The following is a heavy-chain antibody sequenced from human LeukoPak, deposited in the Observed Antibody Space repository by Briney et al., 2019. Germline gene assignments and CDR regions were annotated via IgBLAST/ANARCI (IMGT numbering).Heavy chain of an antibody. CDR1: GGSISSYY. CDR2: IYYSGST. Sequence: PSETLSLTCTVSGGSISSYYWSWIRQPPGKGLEWIGYIYYSGSTNYNPSLKSRVTISVDTSKNQFSLKLSSVTAADTAVYYCARSDTALIQGYYFDYWGQGTLVTVPS. V-gene: IGHV4-59*01. D-gene: IGHD5-18*01. J-gene: IGHJ4*02. CDR3: ARSDTALIQGYYFDY.